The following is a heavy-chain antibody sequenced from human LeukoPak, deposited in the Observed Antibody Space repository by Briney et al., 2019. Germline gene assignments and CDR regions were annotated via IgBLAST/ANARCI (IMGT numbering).Heavy chain of an antibody. Sequence: GGSLRLSCAASGFTFSSYGMHWVRQAPGKGLEWVAVISYDGSNKYYGDSVKGRFTISRDNSKNTLYLQMNSLRAEDTAVYYCAHPGWQGGYYFDYWGQGTLVTVSS. CDR1: GFTFSSYG. J-gene: IGHJ4*02. CDR3: AHPGWQGGYYFDY. V-gene: IGHV3-30*03. CDR2: ISYDGSNK. D-gene: IGHD6-19*01.